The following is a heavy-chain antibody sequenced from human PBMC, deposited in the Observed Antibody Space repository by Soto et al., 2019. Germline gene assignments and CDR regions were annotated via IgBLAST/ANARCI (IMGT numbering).Heavy chain of an antibody. CDR2: LYWNDDK. Sequence: QITLKESGQTLVKLTQTLTLICSLSGSSINNGGVGVGWIRQPPGKAPEWHALLYWNDDKWSSSSRRYRLSAAKDSSKNLVVLTMTHMDPVDTSKYYFAKRRAHSNHLFFDEWGQGALVTVSS. D-gene: IGHD4-4*01. V-gene: IGHV2-5*01. CDR3: AKRRAHSNHLFFDE. J-gene: IGHJ4*02. CDR1: GSSINNGGVG.